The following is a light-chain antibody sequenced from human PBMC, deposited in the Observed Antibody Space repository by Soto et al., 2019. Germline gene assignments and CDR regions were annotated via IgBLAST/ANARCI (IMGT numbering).Light chain of an antibody. CDR1: QSVSSY. Sequence: EVVLTQSPATLSLSAGGRATLSCRASQSVSSYSDWYQQKPGQAPRLLIYDASNRATGIPARFSGSGSGTDFTLTISTLEPEDFAVYYCQQRSNWLSITFGQGTLLE. CDR2: DAS. CDR3: QQRSNWLSIT. V-gene: IGKV3-11*01. J-gene: IGKJ5*01.